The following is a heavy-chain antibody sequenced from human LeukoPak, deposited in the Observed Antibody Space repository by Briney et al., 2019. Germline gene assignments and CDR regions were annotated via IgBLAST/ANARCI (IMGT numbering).Heavy chain of an antibody. Sequence: ASVKVSCKASGYTFTSYGISWVRQAPGQGLEWMGWISAYNGNTNYAQKLQGRVTMTTDTSTSTAYMELRSLGSDDTAVYYCARDRSSYCSSTSCYMGIDYWGQGTLVTVSS. CDR1: GYTFTSYG. V-gene: IGHV1-18*01. CDR2: ISAYNGNT. CDR3: ARDRSSYCSSTSCYMGIDY. D-gene: IGHD2-2*02. J-gene: IGHJ4*02.